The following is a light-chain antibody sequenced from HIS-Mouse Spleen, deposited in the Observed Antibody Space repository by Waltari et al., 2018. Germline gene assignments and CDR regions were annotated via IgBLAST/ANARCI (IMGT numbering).Light chain of an antibody. J-gene: IGLJ2*01. V-gene: IGLV2-14*03. Sequence: QSALTQPASVSGSPGPSIPLPCTGTSSHGGGYNYVPWYQQPPGKAPKLMIYDVSNRPSGVSNRFSGSKAGNTASLTISGLQAEDEADYYCSSYTSSSTEVFGGGTKLTVL. CDR3: SSYTSSSTEV. CDR1: SSHGGGYNY. CDR2: DVS.